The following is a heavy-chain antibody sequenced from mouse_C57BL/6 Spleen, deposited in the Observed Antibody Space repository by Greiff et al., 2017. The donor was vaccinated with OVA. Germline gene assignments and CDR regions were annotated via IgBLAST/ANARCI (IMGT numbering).Heavy chain of an antibody. D-gene: IGHD1-1*01. CDR3: TTPITTVDYYAMDY. V-gene: IGHV14-4*01. Sequence: EVQLQQSGAELVRPGASVKLSCTASGFNIKDDYMHWVKQRPEQGLEWIGWIDPENGDTEYASKFQGKATITADTSSNTAYLQLSSLTSEDTAVYYCTTPITTVDYYAMDYWGQGTSVTVSS. CDR2: IDPENGDT. CDR1: GFNIKDDY. J-gene: IGHJ4*01.